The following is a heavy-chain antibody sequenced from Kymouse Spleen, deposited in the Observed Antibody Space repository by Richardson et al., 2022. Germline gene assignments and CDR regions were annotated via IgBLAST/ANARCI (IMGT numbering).Heavy chain of an antibody. V-gene: IGHV3-33*01. CDR2: IWYDGSNK. CDR1: GFTFSSYG. J-gene: IGHJ6*02. D-gene: IGHD6-6*01. Sequence: QVQLVESGGGVVQPGRSLRLSCAASGFTFSSYGMHWVRQAPGKGLEWVAVIWYDGSNKYYADSVKGRFTISRDNSKNTLYLQMNSLRAEDTAVYYCARDQLVRVYYYYGMDVWGQGTTVTVSS. CDR3: ARDQLVRVYYYYGMDV.